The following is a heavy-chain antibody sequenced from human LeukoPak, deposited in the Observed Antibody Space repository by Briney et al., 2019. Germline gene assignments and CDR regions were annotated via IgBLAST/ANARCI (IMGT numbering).Heavy chain of an antibody. CDR3: ARNTTEVVTAKWFDP. J-gene: IGHJ5*02. D-gene: IGHD2-21*02. V-gene: IGHV4-38-2*01. Sequence: PSETLSLTCAVSGYSISSGDYWGWIRQPPGKGLEWIGSIYHSGSTHYNPPLKSRVTISVDTSKNQFSLKLSSVTAADTAVYYCARNTTEVVTAKWFDPWGQGTLVTVSS. CDR2: IYHSGST. CDR1: GYSISSGDY.